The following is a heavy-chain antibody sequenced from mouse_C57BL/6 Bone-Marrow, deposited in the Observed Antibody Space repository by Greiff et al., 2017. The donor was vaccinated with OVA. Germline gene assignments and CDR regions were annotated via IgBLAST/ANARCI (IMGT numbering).Heavy chain of an antibody. J-gene: IGHJ4*01. CDR2: IDPSDSET. CDR1: GYTFTSYW. D-gene: IGHD2-4*01. CDR3: LIYYDYDRAMDY. Sequence: QVQLQQSGAELVRPGSSVKLSCKASGYTFTSYWMHWVKQRPIQGLEWIGNIDPSDSETHYNQKFKDKATLTVDKSSSTAYMQLSSLTSEDSAVYYCLIYYDYDRAMDYWGQGTSVTVSS. V-gene: IGHV1-52*01.